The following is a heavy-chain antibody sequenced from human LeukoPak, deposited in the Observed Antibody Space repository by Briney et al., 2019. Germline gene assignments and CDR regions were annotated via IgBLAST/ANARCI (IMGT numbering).Heavy chain of an antibody. CDR1: GGSISSSSYY. CDR2: IYYSGST. Sequence: PSETLSLTCTVSGGSISSSSYYWGWIRQPPGKGLEWIGYIYYSGSTNYNPSLKSRVTISVDTSKNQFSLKLSSVTAADTAVYYCARAIPTYDFWSGYYTGPDYYGMDVWGQGTTVTASS. V-gene: IGHV4-61*05. J-gene: IGHJ6*02. CDR3: ARAIPTYDFWSGYYTGPDYYGMDV. D-gene: IGHD3-3*01.